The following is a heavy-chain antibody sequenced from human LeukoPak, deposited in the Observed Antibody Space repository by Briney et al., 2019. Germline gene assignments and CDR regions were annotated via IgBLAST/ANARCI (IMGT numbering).Heavy chain of an antibody. V-gene: IGHV3-9*03. J-gene: IGHJ4*02. Sequence: QSGGSLRLSRAASGFTFDDYAMHWVRQAPGKGLEWVSGISWNSGSIGYADSVKGRFTISRDNAKNSLYLQMNSLRAEDMALYYCAKARRGGDYFDYWGQGTLVTVSS. CDR2: ISWNSGSI. D-gene: IGHD3-10*01. CDR1: GFTFDDYA. CDR3: AKARRGGDYFDY.